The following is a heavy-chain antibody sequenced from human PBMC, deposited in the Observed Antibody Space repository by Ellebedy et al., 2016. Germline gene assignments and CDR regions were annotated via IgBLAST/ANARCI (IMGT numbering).Heavy chain of an antibody. V-gene: IGHV3-7*01. CDR1: GFTFSTYW. D-gene: IGHD3-10*01. J-gene: IGHJ4*02. CDR2: IKEDGSFK. CDR3: ATDLRPLTRGWGY. Sequence: GESLKISCAASGFTFSTYWMYWVRQAPGKGLEWVASIKEDGSFKQYVDSVRGRFTISRDNAKKSVYLQMNVLRVEDRGIYYCATDLRPLTRGWGYWGQGTLVTVSS.